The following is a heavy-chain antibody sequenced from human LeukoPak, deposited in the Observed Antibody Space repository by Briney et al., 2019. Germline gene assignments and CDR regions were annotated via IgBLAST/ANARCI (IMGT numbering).Heavy chain of an antibody. CDR2: IYYSGST. Sequence: SETLSLTCTVSGGSISSSSYYWGWIRQPPGKGLEWIGSIYYSGSTYYNPSLKSRVTISVDTSKNQFSLKLSSVTAADTAVYYCARDSGRPGDYWGQGTLVTVSS. D-gene: IGHD3-10*01. CDR1: GGSISSSSYY. CDR3: ARDSGRPGDY. V-gene: IGHV4-39*07. J-gene: IGHJ4*02.